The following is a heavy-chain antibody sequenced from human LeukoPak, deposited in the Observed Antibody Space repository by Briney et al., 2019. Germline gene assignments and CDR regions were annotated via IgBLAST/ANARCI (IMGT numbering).Heavy chain of an antibody. J-gene: IGHJ6*02. CDR1: GGSISSYY. CDR2: IYYSGST. Sequence: PSETLSLTCTVSGGSISSYYWSWIRQPPGKGLEWIGYIYYSGSTNYNPSLKSRVTISVDTSKNQFSLKLSSVTAADTAVYYCARRIAARRSGYYYYGMDVWGQGTTVTVSS. V-gene: IGHV4-59*01. CDR3: ARRIAARRSGYYYYGMDV. D-gene: IGHD6-6*01.